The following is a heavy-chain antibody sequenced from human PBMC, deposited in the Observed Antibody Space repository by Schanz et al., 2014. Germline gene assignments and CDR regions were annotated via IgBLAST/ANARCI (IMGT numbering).Heavy chain of an antibody. CDR1: GFSVGNKY. CDR3: ATASSPVREAGAGSSFHL. J-gene: IGHJ5*02. V-gene: IGHV3-15*01. Sequence: EVQLLESGGGLVEPGGSLRLSCAASGFSVGNKYMNWVRQAPGKGLEWLGRIKSKTDGETTDYAAPVKGRFSISRDDSKNTLYLQMNSLKTEDTAVYYCATASSPVREAGAGSSFHLWGQGTLVTVSP. D-gene: IGHD6-13*01. CDR2: IKSKTDGETT.